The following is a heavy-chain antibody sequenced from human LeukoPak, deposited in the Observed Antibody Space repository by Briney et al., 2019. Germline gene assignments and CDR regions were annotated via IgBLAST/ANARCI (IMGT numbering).Heavy chain of an antibody. V-gene: IGHV3-33*01. J-gene: IGHJ4*02. Sequence: GGSLRLSCAASGFTFTTFGMHWVRQAPGKGLEWVAVVWNEDGSHKHYADSVKGRFTISRDNSKNTVSLQMTNLRVEDTAVYYCARDLWRDMVQGYDYWGQGTLVTVSS. D-gene: IGHD1-1*01. CDR2: VWNEDGSHK. CDR3: ARDLWRDMVQGYDY. CDR1: GFTFTTFG.